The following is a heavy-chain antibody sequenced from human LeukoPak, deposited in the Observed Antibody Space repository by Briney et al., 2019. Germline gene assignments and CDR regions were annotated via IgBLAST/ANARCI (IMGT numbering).Heavy chain of an antibody. D-gene: IGHD5-18*01. CDR1: GFTFSNAW. V-gene: IGHV3-15*01. Sequence: GGSLRLSCAASGFTFSNAWMSWVRQAPGKGLEWVGRIKSKTDGGTTDYAAPVKGRFTISRDDSKNTLYLQMNSLKTEDTAVYYCTTDGIRRPYAFDIWXXXXXVTXSS. CDR3: TTDGIRRPYAFDI. J-gene: IGHJ3*02. CDR2: IKSKTDGGTT.